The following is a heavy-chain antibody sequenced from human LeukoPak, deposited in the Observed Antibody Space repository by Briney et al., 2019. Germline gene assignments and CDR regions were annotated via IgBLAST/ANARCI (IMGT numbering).Heavy chain of an antibody. D-gene: IGHD3-22*01. J-gene: IGHJ3*02. CDR2: ISGSGGST. V-gene: IGHV3-23*01. CDR3: AKPRIRGSGYYRDAFDI. Sequence: PGGSLRLSCAASGFTFSSYAMSWVRQAPGKGLEWVSAISGSGGSTYYADSVKGRFTISRDNSKNTLYLQMNSLRAEDTAVYYCAKPRIRGSGYYRDAFDIWGQGTMVTVSS. CDR1: GFTFSSYA.